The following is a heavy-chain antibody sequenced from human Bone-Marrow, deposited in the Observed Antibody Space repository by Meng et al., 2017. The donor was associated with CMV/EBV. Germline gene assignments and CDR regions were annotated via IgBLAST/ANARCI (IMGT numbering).Heavy chain of an antibody. V-gene: IGHV3-7*03. CDR2: MNQDGSHK. CDR1: GFTSRTYW. Sequence: GESLKISCVASGFTSRTYWMSWVRQAPGKGLEWVANMNQDGSHKYYVDSVKGRFTISADNAKNSLYLQMNSLRAEDTAVYYCARGSDYYYYGMDVWGQGTTVTVSS. J-gene: IGHJ6*02. D-gene: IGHD6-6*01. CDR3: ARGSDYYYYGMDV.